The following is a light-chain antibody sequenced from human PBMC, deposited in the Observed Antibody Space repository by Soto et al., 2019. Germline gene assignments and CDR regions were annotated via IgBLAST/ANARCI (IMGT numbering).Light chain of an antibody. CDR3: QHYNSYSEA. V-gene: IGKV1-5*03. CDR1: QPISSW. CDR2: KAS. J-gene: IGKJ1*01. Sequence: DIQMTQSPSSLSGSVGDRVTITCLASQPISSWLAWYQQKPGKAPKLLIYKASTLKSGVPSRFSGSGSGTEFTLTIRSLQPDDFATYYCQHYNSYSEAFGQGNKVDIK.